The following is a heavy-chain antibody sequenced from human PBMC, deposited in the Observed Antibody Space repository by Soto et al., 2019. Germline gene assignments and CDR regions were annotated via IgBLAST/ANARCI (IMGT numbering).Heavy chain of an antibody. Sequence: EVQLLESGGGLVQPGGSLRLSCAASGFSFSSYALSWVRQAPGRGLEWVSAISGGGGSTYYAGSVKGRFTISRDNSKNTLHLQLNSLRAEDTAVYFCAKVSQPYFDYWGRGTLVTVSS. CDR1: GFSFSSYA. J-gene: IGHJ4*02. D-gene: IGHD2-2*01. V-gene: IGHV3-23*01. CDR3: AKVSQPYFDY. CDR2: ISGGGGST.